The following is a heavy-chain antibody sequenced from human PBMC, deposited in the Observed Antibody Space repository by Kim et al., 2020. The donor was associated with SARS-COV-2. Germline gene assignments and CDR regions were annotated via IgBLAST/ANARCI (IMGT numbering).Heavy chain of an antibody. D-gene: IGHD6-13*01. Sequence: SETLSLTCTVSGGSISSSSYYWGWIRQPPGKGLEWIGSIYYSGSTYYNPSLKSRVTISVDTSKNQFSLKLSSVTAADTAVYYCARRATSSSGSNYGMDVWGQGTTVTVSS. J-gene: IGHJ6*02. CDR2: IYYSGST. CDR3: ARRATSSSGSNYGMDV. V-gene: IGHV4-39*01. CDR1: GGSISSSSYY.